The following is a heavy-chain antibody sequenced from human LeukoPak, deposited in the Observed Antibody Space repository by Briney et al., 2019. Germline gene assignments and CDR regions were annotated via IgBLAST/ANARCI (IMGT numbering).Heavy chain of an antibody. J-gene: IGHJ4*02. V-gene: IGHV7-4-1*02. CDR1: GYSFTSQA. D-gene: IGHD4-23*01. CDR2: VNTTGNP. CDR3: VGAETSVGYFDY. Sequence: GASVKVSCKASGYSFTSQAINWVRQAPGQGLQWMGWVNTTGNPTYAQGFTGRFVFSFDTSVSTAYLQISSLKAEDTAVYYCVGAETSVGYFDYWGQGTLVTVSS.